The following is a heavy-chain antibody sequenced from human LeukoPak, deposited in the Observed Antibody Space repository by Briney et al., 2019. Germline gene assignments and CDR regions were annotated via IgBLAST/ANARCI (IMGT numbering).Heavy chain of an antibody. V-gene: IGHV4-59*13. CDR2: IYYCGNT. CDR1: VGPINIYY. D-gene: IGHD1-26*01. Sequence: SETLSLTCSVSVGPINIYYWSWIREPPRRGLEGVGYIYYCGNTNYNPSLKSRVTISVDTSKNQFSLRLSSVTAADTAMYYCARVESYPMRHAFDFWGQGTMVTVS. J-gene: IGHJ3*01. CDR3: ARVESYPMRHAFDF.